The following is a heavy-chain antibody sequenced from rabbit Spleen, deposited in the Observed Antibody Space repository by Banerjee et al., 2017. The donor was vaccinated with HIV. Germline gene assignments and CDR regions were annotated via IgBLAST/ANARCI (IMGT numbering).Heavy chain of an antibody. CDR1: GIDFSSYYY. D-gene: IGHD8-1*01. V-gene: IGHV1S45*01. J-gene: IGHJ4*01. CDR3: ARDVAGAGSSVYFSL. Sequence: QQQLEESGGGLVKPGGTLTLTCKASGIDFSSYYYMCWVRQAPGKGVEWIGCIDAGGGGSTYYASWAKGRFTIYKTSSTTVTLQMTSLTAADTATYFCARDVAGAGSSVYFSLWGQGTLVTVS. CDR2: IDAGGGGST.